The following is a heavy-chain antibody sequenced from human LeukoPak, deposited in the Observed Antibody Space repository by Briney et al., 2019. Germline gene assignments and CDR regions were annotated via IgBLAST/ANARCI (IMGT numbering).Heavy chain of an antibody. CDR3: ARARGLLSYYFDY. Sequence: GGSLRLSCAVSGFTVSSNYMSWVRQAPGKGLEWVSVIYSGGSTYYADSVKGRFTISRDNSKNTLYLQMNSLRAEDTAVYYCARARGLLSYYFDYWGQGTLVTVSS. CDR2: IYSGGST. V-gene: IGHV3-53*01. J-gene: IGHJ4*02. D-gene: IGHD3-10*01. CDR1: GFTVSSNY.